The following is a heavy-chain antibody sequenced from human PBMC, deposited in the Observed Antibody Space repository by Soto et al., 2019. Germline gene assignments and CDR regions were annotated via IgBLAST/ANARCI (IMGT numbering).Heavy chain of an antibody. J-gene: IGHJ4*02. CDR1: GYTFTSYY. D-gene: IGHD3-3*01. CDR2: INPSGGST. CDR3: ARDPDFWSGSSYYFDY. V-gene: IGHV1-46*03. Sequence: ASVKVSCKASGYTFTSYYMNWVRQAPGQGLEWMGIINPSGGSTSYAQKFQGRVTMTRDTSTSTVYMELSSLRSEDTAVYYCARDPDFWSGSSYYFDYWGQGTLVTVSS.